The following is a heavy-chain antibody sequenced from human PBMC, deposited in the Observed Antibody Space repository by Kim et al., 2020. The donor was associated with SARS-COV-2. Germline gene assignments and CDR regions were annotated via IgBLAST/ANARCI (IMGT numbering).Heavy chain of an antibody. CDR2: INHSGST. J-gene: IGHJ4*02. V-gene: IGHV4-34*01. CDR3: ASRPLRGGGERWLQNTKGYFDY. Sequence: SETLSLTCAVYGGSFSGYYWSWIRQPPGKGLEWIGEINHSGSTNYNPSLKSRVTISVDTSKNQFSLKLSSVTAADTAVYYCASRPLRGGGERWLQNTKGYFDYWGQGTLVTVSS. D-gene: IGHD3-16*01. CDR1: GGSFSGYY.